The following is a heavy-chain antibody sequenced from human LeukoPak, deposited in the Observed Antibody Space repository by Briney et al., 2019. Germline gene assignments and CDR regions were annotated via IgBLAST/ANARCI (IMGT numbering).Heavy chain of an antibody. CDR3: ARAPSEIGGYYPEYFRH. D-gene: IGHD3-22*01. V-gene: IGHV3-74*01. Sequence: GGSLRLSCAASGFTFSSYWMHWVRQAPGKGLVWVSRIKSDGSTNYADSVKRRFTISRDNAKNTESLQMNSLRTEDTGVYYCARAPSEIGGYYPEYFRHWGQGTLVTVSS. CDR2: IKSDGST. J-gene: IGHJ1*01. CDR1: GFTFSSYW.